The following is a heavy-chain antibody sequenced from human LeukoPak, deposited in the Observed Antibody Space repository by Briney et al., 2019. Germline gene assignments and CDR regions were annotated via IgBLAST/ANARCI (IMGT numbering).Heavy chain of an antibody. CDR1: GLIFSSYG. CDR2: IRHDESKT. Sequence: PGGSLRLSCAASGLIFSSYGMHWVRQAPGEGLEWVAYIRHDESKTFYADSVKGRFTISRDNSKNTLYLQMHSLRAEDTALYYCAKPVIPSAYQRTYYMDVWGKGTTVTVSS. V-gene: IGHV3-30*02. CDR3: AKPVIPSAYQRTYYMDV. J-gene: IGHJ6*03. D-gene: IGHD2-2*01.